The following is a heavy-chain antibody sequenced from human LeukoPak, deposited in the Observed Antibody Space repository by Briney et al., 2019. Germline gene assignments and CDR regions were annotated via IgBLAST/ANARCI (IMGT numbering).Heavy chain of an antibody. CDR2: IRYDGSNK. Sequence: PGGSLRLSCAASGFTFGSYGMHWVRQAPGKGLEWVAFIRYDGSNKYYADSVKGRFTISRDNSKNTLYLQTNSLRAEDTAVYYCANSIRRYDILTGYDAFDIWGQGTMVTVSS. CDR1: GFTFGSYG. V-gene: IGHV3-30*02. J-gene: IGHJ3*02. D-gene: IGHD3-9*01. CDR3: ANSIRRYDILTGYDAFDI.